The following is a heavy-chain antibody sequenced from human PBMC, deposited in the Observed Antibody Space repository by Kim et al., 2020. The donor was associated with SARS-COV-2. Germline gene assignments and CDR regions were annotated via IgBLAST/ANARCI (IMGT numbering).Heavy chain of an antibody. D-gene: IGHD6-13*01. CDR2: ITYHSGLI. CDR3: ARVRGQQLSTWYFDL. Sequence: GGSLRLSCAASGFNVDTYSLIWVRQAPGKGLEWLSYITYHSGLIHYADSVKGRFTVSRDNARGSQYLQLNSLRGEDTALYYCARVRGQQLSTWYFDLWGRGTLVTVSS. CDR1: GFNVDTYS. V-gene: IGHV3-48*01. J-gene: IGHJ2*01.